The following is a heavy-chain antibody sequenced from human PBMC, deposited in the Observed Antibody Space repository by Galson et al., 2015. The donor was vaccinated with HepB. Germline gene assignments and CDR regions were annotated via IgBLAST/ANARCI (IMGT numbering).Heavy chain of an antibody. D-gene: IGHD6-13*01. Sequence: SLRLSCAASGFTFSSYAMHWVRQAPGKGLEWVAVISYDGSNKYYADSVKGRFTISRDNSKNTLYLQMNSLRAEDTAVYYCARDAAAGKGWFDPWGQGTLVTVSS. CDR1: GFTFSSYA. V-gene: IGHV3-30*04. J-gene: IGHJ5*02. CDR3: ARDAAAGKGWFDP. CDR2: ISYDGSNK.